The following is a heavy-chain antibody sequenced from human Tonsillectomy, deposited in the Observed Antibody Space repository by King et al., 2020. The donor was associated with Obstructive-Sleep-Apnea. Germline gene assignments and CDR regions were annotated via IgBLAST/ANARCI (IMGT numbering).Heavy chain of an antibody. Sequence: VQLQESGPGLVKPSQTLSLTCTVSGGSISSGDYYWSWIRQPPGKGLEWIGYIYYSGSTYYNPSLKSRVTISVDTSKNQFSLKLSSVTAADTAVYYCASWVIHPLGYCSGGSCYSDFGYWGQGTLVTVSS. D-gene: IGHD2-15*01. CDR3: ASWVIHPLGYCSGGSCYSDFGY. J-gene: IGHJ4*02. CDR2: IYYSGST. CDR1: GGSISSGDYY. V-gene: IGHV4-30-4*01.